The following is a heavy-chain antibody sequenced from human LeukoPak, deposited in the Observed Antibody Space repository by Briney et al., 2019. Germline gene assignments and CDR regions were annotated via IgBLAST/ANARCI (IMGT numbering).Heavy chain of an antibody. CDR2: IIPIFGTA. D-gene: IGHD1-1*01. Sequence: GQGLEWMGGIIPIFGTANYAQKFQGRVTITADESTSTAYMELSSLRSEDTAVYYCATNTGPWGQGTLVTVSS. V-gene: IGHV1-69*01. J-gene: IGHJ5*02. CDR3: ATNTGP.